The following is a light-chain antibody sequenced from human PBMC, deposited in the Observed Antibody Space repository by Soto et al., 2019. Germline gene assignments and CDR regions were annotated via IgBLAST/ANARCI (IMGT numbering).Light chain of an antibody. CDR3: LFFDGDGVV. Sequence: QTVVTQEPSLTVSPGGTVTLTCASSTGPVTSGYYPNWFQQRPGQPPRALIYSTTYKQPWTPARFSGSLLGGKAALTLSDAHPYDEPDYSCLFFDGDGVVFGPGTKVTVL. CDR2: STT. V-gene: IGLV7-43*01. CDR1: TGPVTSGYY. J-gene: IGLJ2*01.